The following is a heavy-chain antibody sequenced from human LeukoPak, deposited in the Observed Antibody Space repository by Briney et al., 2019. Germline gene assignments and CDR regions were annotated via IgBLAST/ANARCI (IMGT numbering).Heavy chain of an antibody. V-gene: IGHV1-24*01. CDR1: GYTLTELS. Sequence: ASVKVSCKVSGYTLTELSMHWVRQAPGKGLEWVGGFDPEDGETIYAQKFQGRVTMTEDTSTDTAYMELSSLRSEDTAVYYCATVSAAGHGYFDYWGQGTLVTVSS. CDR3: ATVSAAGHGYFDY. D-gene: IGHD6-13*01. CDR2: FDPEDGET. J-gene: IGHJ4*02.